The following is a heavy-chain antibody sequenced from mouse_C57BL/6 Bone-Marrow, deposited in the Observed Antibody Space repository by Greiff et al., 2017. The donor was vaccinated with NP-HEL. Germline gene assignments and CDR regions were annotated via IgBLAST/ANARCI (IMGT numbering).Heavy chain of an antibody. D-gene: IGHD1-1*01. V-gene: IGHV5-4*03. J-gene: IGHJ3*01. Sequence: EVKLMESGGGLVKPGGSLKLSCAASGFTFSSYAMSWVRQTPEKRLEWVATISDGGSYTYYPDNVKGRFTISRDNAKNNLYLQMSHLKSEDTAMYYCASPLLNQAWFAYWGQGTLVTVSA. CDR1: GFTFSSYA. CDR2: ISDGGSYT. CDR3: ASPLLNQAWFAY.